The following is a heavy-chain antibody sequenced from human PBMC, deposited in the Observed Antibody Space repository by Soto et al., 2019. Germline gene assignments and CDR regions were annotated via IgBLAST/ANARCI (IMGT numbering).Heavy chain of an antibody. CDR1: GFTFGDYA. J-gene: IGHJ5*02. CDR2: IRSKAYGGTT. V-gene: IGHV3-49*04. D-gene: IGHD3-22*01. Sequence: GGSLRLSCTASGFTFGDYAMCWVRQAPGKGLEWVGFIRSKAYGGTTEYAASVKGRFTISRDDSKSIAYLQMNSLKTEDTAVYYCTRSLTMIPWGQGTLVTVSS. CDR3: TRSLTMIP.